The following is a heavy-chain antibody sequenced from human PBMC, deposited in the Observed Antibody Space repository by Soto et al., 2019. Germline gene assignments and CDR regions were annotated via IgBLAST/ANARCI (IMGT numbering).Heavy chain of an antibody. CDR1: GGSISRGGYY. CDR3: ARGTVDTAMNY. Sequence: SETLSLTCTVSGGSISRGGYYWSWIRQHPGKGLEWIGYIYYSGSTYYNPSLKSRVTISVDTSKNQFSLKLSSVTAADTAVYYCARGTVDTAMNYWGQGTRVTVSS. D-gene: IGHD5-18*01. J-gene: IGHJ4*02. CDR2: IYYSGST. V-gene: IGHV4-31*03.